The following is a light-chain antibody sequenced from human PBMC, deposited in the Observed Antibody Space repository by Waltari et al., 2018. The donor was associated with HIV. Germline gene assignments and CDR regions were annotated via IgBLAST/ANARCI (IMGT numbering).Light chain of an antibody. V-gene: IGLV2-11*01. CDR2: DVS. CDR3: CSYAGSYTWV. CDR1: SSDVGGYNY. J-gene: IGLJ3*02. Sequence: GSPGQSVTISCTGTSSDVGGYNYVSWYQQHPGKAPKLMIYDVSKRPSGVPDRFSGSKSGNTASLTISGLQAEDEADYYCCSYAGSYTWVFGGGTKLTVL.